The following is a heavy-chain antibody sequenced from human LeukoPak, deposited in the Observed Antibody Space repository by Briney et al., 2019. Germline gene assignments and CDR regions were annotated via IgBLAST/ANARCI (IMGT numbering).Heavy chain of an antibody. D-gene: IGHD2-15*01. CDR3: LRAPRLHDDLFDP. CDR1: GFTFSNYG. CDR2: IGYTNSAI. Sequence: GGSLRLSCAASGFTFSNYGMSWVRQAPGKGLEWVSYIGYTNSAIHYADSVKCRFTISRDNAKNSLYLHMNSLRAEDTAVYYCLRAPRLHDDLFDPWGEGSLVIVSS. V-gene: IGHV3-48*01. J-gene: IGHJ5*02.